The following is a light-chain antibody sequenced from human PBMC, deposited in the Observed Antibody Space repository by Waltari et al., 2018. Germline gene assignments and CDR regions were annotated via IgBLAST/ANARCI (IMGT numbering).Light chain of an antibody. J-gene: IGKJ2*01. V-gene: IGKV2-30*01. CDR1: QSPPFSDEKTY. CDR3: MEGAKWYT. Sequence: VMLTQAPLSVSVTLGQSAYFSCRPSQSPPFSDEKTYLKWFHQRPGQSTRRLIYKVSSRESGVPDRSSGSGSGTDFALKISRVEAEDIGVYYCMEGAKWYTFGQGTKLEIK. CDR2: KVS.